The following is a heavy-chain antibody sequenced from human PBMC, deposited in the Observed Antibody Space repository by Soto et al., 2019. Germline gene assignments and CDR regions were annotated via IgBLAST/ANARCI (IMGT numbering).Heavy chain of an antibody. CDR2: ISGRGGST. V-gene: IGHV3-23*01. Sequence: EVQLLESGGGLVQPGGSLRLSCAASGFTFSSYAMSWVRQAPGKGLEWVSAISGRGGSTYYADSVKGRFTISRDNSKNTLYLQMNSLRAEDTAVYYCAKGDTMVRGGSGMDVWGQGTTVTVSS. D-gene: IGHD3-10*01. CDR3: AKGDTMVRGGSGMDV. CDR1: GFTFSSYA. J-gene: IGHJ6*02.